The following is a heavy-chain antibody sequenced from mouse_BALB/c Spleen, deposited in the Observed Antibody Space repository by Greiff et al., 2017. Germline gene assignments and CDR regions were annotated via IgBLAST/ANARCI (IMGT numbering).Heavy chain of an antibody. Sequence: QVHVKQSGPGLVQPSQSLSITCTVSGFSLTSYGVHWVRQSPGKGLEWLGVIWSGGSTDYNAAFISRLSISKDNSKSQVFFKMNSLQANDTAIYYCAREGYYRYDRGTPYAMDYWGQGTSVTVSS. D-gene: IGHD2-14*01. CDR1: GFSLTSYG. J-gene: IGHJ4*01. CDR2: IWSGGST. V-gene: IGHV2-2*02. CDR3: AREGYYRYDRGTPYAMDY.